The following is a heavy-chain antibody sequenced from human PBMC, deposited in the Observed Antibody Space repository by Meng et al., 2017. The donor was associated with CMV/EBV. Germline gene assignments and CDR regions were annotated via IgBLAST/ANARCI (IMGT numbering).Heavy chain of an antibody. CDR1: GYSISSGYY. Sequence: SETLSLTCTVSGYSISSGYYWGWIRQPPGKGLDWIGSIYHSGSTYYNPSLKSRVTISVDTSKNQFSLKLSSVTAADTAVYYCASDKQDTTATFDYWGQGTLVTVSS. J-gene: IGHJ4*02. V-gene: IGHV4-38-2*02. CDR2: IYHSGST. CDR3: ASDKQDTTATFDY. D-gene: IGHD2-21*02.